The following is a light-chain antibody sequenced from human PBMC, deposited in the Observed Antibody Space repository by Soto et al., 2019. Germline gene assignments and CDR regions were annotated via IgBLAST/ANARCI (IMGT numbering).Light chain of an antibody. J-gene: IGKJ1*01. V-gene: IGKV2-28*01. Sequence: DIVMTQSPLSLPVTPGEPASISCRSSQSLLQTNGYNYLDWYLQKPVQSPQLLIYLCSNRASGVPDRFSGSGSGTDFTLKISRVEAEDVGVYYCMQAVQPPRAFGQGTKVEIK. CDR1: QSLLQTNGYNY. CDR3: MQAVQPPRA. CDR2: LCS.